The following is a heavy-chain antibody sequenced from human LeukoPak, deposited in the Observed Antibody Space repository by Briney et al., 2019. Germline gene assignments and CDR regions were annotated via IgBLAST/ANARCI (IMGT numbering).Heavy chain of an antibody. J-gene: IGHJ3*02. V-gene: IGHV1-8*02. CDR3: ARDRYYYDSSGHRAFDI. D-gene: IGHD3-22*01. Sequence: ASVKVSCKASGYTFTSYDINWVRQATGQGLEWMGWMNPNSGNTGYAQKFQGRVTMTTDTSTSTAYMELRSLRSDDTAVYYCARDRYYYDSSGHRAFDIWGQGTMVTVSS. CDR1: GYTFTSYD. CDR2: MNPNSGNT.